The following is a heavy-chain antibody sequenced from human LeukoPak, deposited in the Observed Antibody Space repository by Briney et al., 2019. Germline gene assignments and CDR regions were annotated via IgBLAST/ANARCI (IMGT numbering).Heavy chain of an antibody. J-gene: IGHJ5*02. Sequence: GGSLRLSCAASGLTFSSYEMNWVRQAPGKGLEWVSYISSSGSTIYYADSVKGRFTISRDNAKNSLYLQMNSLRAEDTAVYYCARGPVGVVIIGNWFDPWGQGTLVTVSS. D-gene: IGHD3-3*01. CDR2: ISSSGSTI. CDR3: ARGPVGVVIIGNWFDP. CDR1: GLTFSSYE. V-gene: IGHV3-48*03.